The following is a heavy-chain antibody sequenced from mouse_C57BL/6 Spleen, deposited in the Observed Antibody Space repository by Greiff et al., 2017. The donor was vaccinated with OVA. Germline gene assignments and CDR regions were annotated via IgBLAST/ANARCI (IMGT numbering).Heavy chain of an antibody. V-gene: IGHV1-81*01. CDR3: ARWTYGRSYFDY. D-gene: IGHD1-1*01. CDR2: IYPRNGNT. Sequence: QVQLQQSGAELARPGASVKLSCKASGYTFTSYGISWVKQRPGQGLEWIGEIYPRNGNTYYTQKFKGKATLTADKSSSTAYMELRSLTSEDSAVYFCARWTYGRSYFDYWGQGTTLTVSS. J-gene: IGHJ2*01. CDR1: GYTFTSYG.